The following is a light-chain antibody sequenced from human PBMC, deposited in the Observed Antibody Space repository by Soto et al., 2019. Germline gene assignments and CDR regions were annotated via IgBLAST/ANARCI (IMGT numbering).Light chain of an antibody. CDR2: DVS. V-gene: IGLV2-14*03. CDR3: SSYTTSNTRQIV. CDR1: SSDVGGYNY. Sequence: QSVLTQPASVSGSPGQSIKIPCTGTSSDVGGYNYVSWYQHHPGKAPKLIIYDVSNRPSGVSNPFSGSKSGNTASLTISGLQPEDVAVYYCSSYTTSNTRQIVSGTGTNDTV. J-gene: IGLJ1*01.